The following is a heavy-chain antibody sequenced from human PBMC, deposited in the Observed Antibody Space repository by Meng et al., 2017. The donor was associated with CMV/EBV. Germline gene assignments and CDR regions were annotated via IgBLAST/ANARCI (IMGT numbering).Heavy chain of an antibody. D-gene: IGHD1-7*01. Sequence: CAASGFTFSSYAMHWVRQAPGKGLEYVSAISSNGGSTYYADYVKGRFNISRDNSKNTLYLQMGSLGAEDMAVYYCARGAYWNYGYFDYWGQGTLVRLL. CDR3: ARGAYWNYGYFDY. J-gene: IGHJ4*02. V-gene: IGHV3-64*02. CDR2: ISSNGGST. CDR1: GFTFSSYA.